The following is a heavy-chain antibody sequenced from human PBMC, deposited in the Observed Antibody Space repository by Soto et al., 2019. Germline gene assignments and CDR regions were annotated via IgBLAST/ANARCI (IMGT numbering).Heavy chain of an antibody. CDR3: ARVPPGVTLASSWYYFDY. CDR2: INPNSGGT. CDR1: GYTFTGYY. J-gene: IGHJ4*02. D-gene: IGHD6-13*01. Sequence: ASLKVSCKASGYTFTGYYMHWVRQAPGQGLEWMGWINPNSGGTNYAQKFQGRVTMTRDTSISTAYMELSRLRSDDTAVYYCARVPPGVTLASSWYYFDYWGQGTLVTVS. V-gene: IGHV1-2*02.